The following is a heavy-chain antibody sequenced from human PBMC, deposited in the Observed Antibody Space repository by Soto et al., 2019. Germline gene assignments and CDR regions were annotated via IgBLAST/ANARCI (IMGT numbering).Heavy chain of an antibody. CDR2: INPSCGST. V-gene: IGHV1-46*01. Sequence: QVQLVQSGAEVKKPGASVKVSCKASGYTFTSYYMHWVRQAPGQGLEWMGIINPSCGSTSYAQKFQGRVTMPRDTSTSTVYMELSSLRSEDTAVYYCARGDYYDSSGYYRIDYWGQGTLVTVSS. CDR3: ARGDYYDSSGYYRIDY. CDR1: GYTFTSYY. D-gene: IGHD3-22*01. J-gene: IGHJ4*02.